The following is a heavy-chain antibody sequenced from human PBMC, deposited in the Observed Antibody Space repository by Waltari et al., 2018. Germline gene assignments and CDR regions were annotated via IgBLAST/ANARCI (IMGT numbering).Heavy chain of an antibody. CDR1: GYTFTSYD. D-gene: IGHD3-22*01. Sequence: QVQLVQSGAEVKKPGASVKVSCQASGYTFTSYDINWVRQATGQGLEWMGWMNPNSGNTGYAQKFQGRVTMTRNTSISTAYMELSSLRSEDTAVYYCARRDSSGPYYYYYALDVWGQGTTVTVSS. V-gene: IGHV1-8*01. CDR3: ARRDSSGPYYYYYALDV. CDR2: MNPNSGNT. J-gene: IGHJ6*02.